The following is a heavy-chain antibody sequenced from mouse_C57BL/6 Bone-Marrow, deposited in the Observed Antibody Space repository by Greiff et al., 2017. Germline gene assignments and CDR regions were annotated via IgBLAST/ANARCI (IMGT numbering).Heavy chain of an antibody. CDR3: ARDAYSSYYAMDY. Sequence: EVKLVESGGGLVQSGRSLRLSCATSGFTFSDFYMEWVRQAPGKGLEWIAASRNKANDYTTEYSASVKGRFIVSRDTSQSILYLQMNALRAEDTAIYYCARDAYSSYYAMDYWGQGTSVTVSS. V-gene: IGHV7-1*01. CDR2: SRNKANDYTT. CDR1: GFTFSDFY. J-gene: IGHJ4*01.